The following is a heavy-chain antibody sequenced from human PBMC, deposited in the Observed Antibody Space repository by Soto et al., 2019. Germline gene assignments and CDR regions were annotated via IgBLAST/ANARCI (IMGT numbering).Heavy chain of an antibody. D-gene: IGHD2-21*01. Sequence: PGGSLRLSCAASGFTFSSYGMHWVRQAPGKGLEWVGRIRSKANSYATAYAASVKGRFTISRDDSKNTAYLQMNSLKTEDTAVYYCTRHEWWWQGAFDIWCQGTMVTVSS. CDR1: GFTFSSYG. CDR2: IRSKANSYAT. V-gene: IGHV3-73*01. CDR3: TRHEWWWQGAFDI. J-gene: IGHJ3*02.